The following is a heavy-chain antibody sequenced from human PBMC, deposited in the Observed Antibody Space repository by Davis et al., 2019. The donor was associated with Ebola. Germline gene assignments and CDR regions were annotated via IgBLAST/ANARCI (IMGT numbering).Heavy chain of an antibody. V-gene: IGHV4-34*01. CDR3: ARGGSYVFWYYGMDV. CDR1: CWSFSGYY. J-gene: IGHJ6*02. Sequence: PSETLSLTCAVYCWSFSGYYWSWIRQPPGKGLEWIGEINHSGSTNYNPSLKSRVTISVDTSKNQFSLKLSSVTAADTAVYYCARGGSYVFWYYGMDVWGQGTTVTVSS. D-gene: IGHD3-3*01. CDR2: INHSGST.